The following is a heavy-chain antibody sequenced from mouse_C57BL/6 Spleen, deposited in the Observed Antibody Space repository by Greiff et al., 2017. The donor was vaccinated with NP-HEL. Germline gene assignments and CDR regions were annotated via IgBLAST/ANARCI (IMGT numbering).Heavy chain of an antibody. V-gene: IGHV1-82*01. CDR3: AREGIYYYGSSPYYAMDY. CDR2: IYPGDGDT. Sequence: QVQLQQSGPELVKPGASVKISCKASGYAFSSSWMNWVKQRPGKGLEWIGRIYPGDGDTNYNGKFKGKATLTADKSSSTAYMQLSSLTSEDSAVYFCAREGIYYYGSSPYYAMDYWGQGTSVTVSS. D-gene: IGHD1-1*01. J-gene: IGHJ4*01. CDR1: GYAFSSSW.